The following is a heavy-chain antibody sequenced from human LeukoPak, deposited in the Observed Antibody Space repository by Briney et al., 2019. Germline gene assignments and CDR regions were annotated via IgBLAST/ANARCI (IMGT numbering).Heavy chain of an antibody. CDR1: GFTFSSYW. V-gene: IGHV3-74*01. J-gene: IGHJ4*02. Sequence: GGSLRLSCAASGFTFSSYWMHWVRQAPGKGLGWVSRINSDGSSTSYADSVKGRFTISRDNAKNTLYLQMNSLRAEDTAVYYCARGEYDYVWGSYPQSDYWGQGTLVTVSS. D-gene: IGHD3-16*02. CDR2: INSDGSST. CDR3: ARGEYDYVWGSYPQSDY.